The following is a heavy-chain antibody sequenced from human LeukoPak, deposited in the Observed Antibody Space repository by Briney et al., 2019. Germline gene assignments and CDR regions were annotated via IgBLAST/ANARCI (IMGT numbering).Heavy chain of an antibody. CDR3: ARRKGIAARRTFDP. D-gene: IGHD6-6*01. V-gene: IGHV1-69*05. CDR2: IIPIFGTA. Sequence: SVKVSCKASGGTFSSYAISWVRQAPGQGLEWMGGIIPIFGTANYAQKFQGRVTITTDESTSTAYMELSSLRSEDTAVYYCARRKGIAARRTFDPWGQGTLVTVSS. J-gene: IGHJ5*02. CDR1: GGTFSSYA.